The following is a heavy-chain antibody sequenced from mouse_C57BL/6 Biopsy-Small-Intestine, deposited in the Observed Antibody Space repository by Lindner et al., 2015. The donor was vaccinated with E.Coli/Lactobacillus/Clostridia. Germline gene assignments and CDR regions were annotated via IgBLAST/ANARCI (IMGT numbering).Heavy chain of an antibody. CDR2: IDPNRGVT. J-gene: IGHJ2*01. Sequence: SVKVSCKASGYTFTDYYLHWVRQAPGQGLEWMGWIDPNRGVTKYAQKFQGRVTMTRDTSISTAYMELTRLRLDDTAVFYCARRNVAVRGEDYFDYWGQGTLVTVSS. V-gene: IGHV1-84*02. CDR1: GYTFTDYY. CDR3: ARRNVAVRGEDYFDY. D-gene: IGHD6-1*01.